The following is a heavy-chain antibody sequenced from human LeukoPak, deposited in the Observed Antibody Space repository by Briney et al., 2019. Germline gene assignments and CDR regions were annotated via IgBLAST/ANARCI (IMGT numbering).Heavy chain of an antibody. D-gene: IGHD6-6*01. J-gene: IGHJ4*02. CDR1: GFSLSSHW. CDR2: ISGSGGNT. CDR3: AKGSSSSSGRPDC. Sequence: SGGSLRLSCAASGFSLSSHWMTWVRQAPGKGLEWVSSISGSGGNTDYADSVKGRFTISRDSSKNTLYLQLNSLRAEDTAVYYCAKGSSSSSGRPDCWGQGTLVTVSS. V-gene: IGHV3-23*01.